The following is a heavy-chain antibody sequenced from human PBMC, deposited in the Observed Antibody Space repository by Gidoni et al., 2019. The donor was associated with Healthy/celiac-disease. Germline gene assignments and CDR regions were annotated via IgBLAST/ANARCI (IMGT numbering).Heavy chain of an antibody. D-gene: IGHD1-7*01. J-gene: IGHJ4*02. CDR2: IYYSGST. V-gene: IGHV4-59*01. Sequence: QVQLQESGPGLVKPLETLSLTCTVSGGSISSYYWSWIRQHPGKGLEWIGYIYYSGSTNYNPSLKSRVTISVDTSKNQFSLKLSSVTAADTAVYYCARGITGTTGVLTGWGQGTLVTVSS. CDR3: ARGITGTTGVLTG. CDR1: GGSISSYY.